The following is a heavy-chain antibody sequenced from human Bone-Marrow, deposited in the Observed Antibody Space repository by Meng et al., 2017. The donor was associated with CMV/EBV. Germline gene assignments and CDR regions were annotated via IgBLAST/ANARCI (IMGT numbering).Heavy chain of an antibody. CDR1: GFTFSSYA. V-gene: IGHV3-30*04. J-gene: IGHJ4*02. CDR2: ISYDGSNK. D-gene: IGHD6-13*01. Sequence: GESLKISCAASGFTFSSYAMHWVRQAPGKGLEWVAVISYDGSNKYYADSVKGRFTISRDNSKNTLYVQMNSLRAEDTAVYYCAKDRRVGHSSSWYTIDYWGQGTLVTVSS. CDR3: AKDRRVGHSSSWYTIDY.